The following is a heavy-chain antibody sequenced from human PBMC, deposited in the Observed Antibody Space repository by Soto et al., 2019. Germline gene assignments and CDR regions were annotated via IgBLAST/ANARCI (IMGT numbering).Heavy chain of an antibody. CDR1: GFTFSSYA. CDR2: ISGSGGST. CDR3: AKDTTIYTAITNYYYYYGMDV. Sequence: GGSLRLSCAASGFTFSSYAMSWVRQAPGKGLEWVSAISGSGGSTYYADSVKGRFTISRDNSKNTLYLQMNSLRAEDTAVYYCAKDTTIYTAITNYYYYYGMDVWGQGPTVTVSS. V-gene: IGHV3-23*01. J-gene: IGHJ6*02. D-gene: IGHD3-3*01.